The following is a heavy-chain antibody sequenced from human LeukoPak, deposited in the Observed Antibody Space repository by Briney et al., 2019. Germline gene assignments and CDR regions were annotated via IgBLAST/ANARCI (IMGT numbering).Heavy chain of an antibody. CDR2: INGDGSGT. D-gene: IGHD6-13*01. CDR1: GFSFSSYW. J-gene: IGHJ4*02. Sequence: GGSLRLSCAASGFSFSSYWIHWVRQAPGKGLVWVSRINGDGSGTGYAASEKGRFTISRDNAKNTLYLQMNSLRAEDTAVYYCSREIRPAGTDSWGQGTLVTVSS. V-gene: IGHV3-74*01. CDR3: SREIRPAGTDS.